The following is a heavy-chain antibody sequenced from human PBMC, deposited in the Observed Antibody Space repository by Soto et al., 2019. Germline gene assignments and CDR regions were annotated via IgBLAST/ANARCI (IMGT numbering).Heavy chain of an antibody. J-gene: IGHJ6*02. D-gene: IGHD3-16*01. CDR3: AMVDVYVTPSPQDV. Sequence: QVQLVQSGAEVKNPGASVKVSCKASGYRFTSYGIGWVRQAPGHGLEWMGWINAYNGNTNYAQNLQGRVTLTTDTSTSKAYMELRSLRSNDTAVYYCAMVDVYVTPSPQDVWGQGTTVTVSS. CDR2: INAYNGNT. V-gene: IGHV1-18*01. CDR1: GYRFTSYG.